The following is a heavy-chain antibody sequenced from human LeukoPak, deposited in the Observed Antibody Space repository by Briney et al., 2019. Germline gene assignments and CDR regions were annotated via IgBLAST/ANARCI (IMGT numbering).Heavy chain of an antibody. D-gene: IGHD4-17*01. CDR2: FDPEDGET. V-gene: IGHV1-24*01. J-gene: IGHJ4*02. Sequence: GASVKVSCKASGYTFTGYYMHWVRQAPGQGLEWMGGFDPEDGETIYAQKFQGRVTMTEDTSTDTAYMELSSLRSEDTAVYYCATAYQLRFEDYWGQGTLVTVSS. CDR3: ATAYQLRFEDY. CDR1: GYTFTGYY.